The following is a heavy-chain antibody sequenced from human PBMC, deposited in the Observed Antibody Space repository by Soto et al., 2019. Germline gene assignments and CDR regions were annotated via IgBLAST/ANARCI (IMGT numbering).Heavy chain of an antibody. J-gene: IGHJ4*02. Sequence: EVHLLESGGGLVQPGGSLRLSCAASGFTFNNYAMTWLRQAPGKGLEWVSSISGGGGTTYYVDSVMGRFTISRDNSKNTLFLQMNSLRAEHTAVYYCAKDRGVYCITSTCYSDSWGQGTLVTVSS. CDR3: AKDRGVYCITSTCYSDS. CDR1: GFTFNNYA. CDR2: ISGGGGTT. V-gene: IGHV3-23*01. D-gene: IGHD2-2*01.